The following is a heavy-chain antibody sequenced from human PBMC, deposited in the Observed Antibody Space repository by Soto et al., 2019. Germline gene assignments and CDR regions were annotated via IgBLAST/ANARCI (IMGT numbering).Heavy chain of an antibody. CDR3: ARQIYDSDTGPNFQYYFDS. D-gene: IGHD3-22*01. CDR2: IDPSDSQT. J-gene: IGHJ4*02. V-gene: IGHV5-10-1*01. CDR1: GYSFAGYW. Sequence: GESLKISCKGSGYSFAGYWITWVRQKPGKGLEWVGRIDPSDSQTYYSPSFRGHVTISVTKSITTVFLQWSSLRASDTAMYYCARQIYDSDTGPNFQYYFDSWGQGTPVTVSS.